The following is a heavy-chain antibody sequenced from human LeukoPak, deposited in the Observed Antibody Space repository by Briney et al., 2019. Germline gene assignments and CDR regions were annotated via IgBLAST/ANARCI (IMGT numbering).Heavy chain of an antibody. CDR1: GGSISSYY. J-gene: IGHJ3*02. V-gene: IGHV4-59*01. Sequence: NSSETLSLTCTASGGSISSYYWSWIRQPPVKGLEWIGYIYYSGSTNYNPSLKSRVTISVDTSKNQFSLKLSSVTAADTAVYYCARDGRPGGLHLDAFDIWGQGTMVTVSS. CDR3: ARDGRPGGLHLDAFDI. CDR2: IYYSGST. D-gene: IGHD2-8*02.